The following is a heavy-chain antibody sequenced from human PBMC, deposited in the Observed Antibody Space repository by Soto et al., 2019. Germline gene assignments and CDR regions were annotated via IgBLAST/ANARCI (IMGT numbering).Heavy chain of an antibody. Sequence: SETLSLTCAVSGASISSANWWSWVRQPPGKGLEWIGEIFHSGSTNYNPSLKSRVTISVDRSKNQFSLKLSSVTAADTAVYYCARGLITGSQYSGGWYYFDSWGQGTQVTVSS. V-gene: IGHV4-4*02. CDR3: ARGLITGSQYSGGWYYFDS. J-gene: IGHJ4*02. D-gene: IGHD1-26*01. CDR2: IFHSGST. CDR1: GASISSANW.